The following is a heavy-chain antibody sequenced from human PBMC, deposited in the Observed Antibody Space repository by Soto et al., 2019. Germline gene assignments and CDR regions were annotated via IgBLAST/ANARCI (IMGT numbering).Heavy chain of an antibody. J-gene: IGHJ5*02. CDR1: GGSISSYY. Sequence: PSETLSLTCTVSGGSISSYYWSWIRQPPGKGLEWIGYIYYSGSTNYNPSLKSRVTISVDTSKNQFSLKLSSVTAADTAVYYCARRADYCTNGVCYRKGNWFDPWGQGTLVTVSS. CDR3: ARRADYCTNGVCYRKGNWFDP. CDR2: IYYSGST. V-gene: IGHV4-59*08. D-gene: IGHD2-8*01.